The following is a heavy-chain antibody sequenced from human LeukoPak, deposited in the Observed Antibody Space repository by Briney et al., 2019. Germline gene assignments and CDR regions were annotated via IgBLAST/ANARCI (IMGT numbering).Heavy chain of an antibody. CDR3: AGSTVRRTIAVDY. J-gene: IGHJ4*02. CDR1: GDSISSYY. D-gene: IGHD4-11*01. Sequence: SERLSLTCTVSGDSISSYYWSWIRQPPGKGLEWIGYMYYIGSPNYNPWSPNYNPSLKSRVAISLDTSNNQFSLRLDSVTAADTAVYYCAGSTVRRTIAVDYWGQGTLVTVSS. CDR2: MYYIGSPNYNPWSP. V-gene: IGHV4-59*08.